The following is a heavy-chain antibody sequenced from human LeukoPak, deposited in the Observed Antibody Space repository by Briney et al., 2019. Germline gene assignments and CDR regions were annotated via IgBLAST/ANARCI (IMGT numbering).Heavy chain of an antibody. CDR1: GFIFSSYW. CDR3: ARLRKVGIVGAYYFDY. V-gene: IGHV3-7*01. CDR2: IKEDGSEK. J-gene: IGHJ4*02. Sequence: GGSLRLSCAASGFIFSSYWMSWVRQAPGKGLEWVANIKEDGSEKYYVDSVKGRFTISRDNAKNSLYLQMNSLRAEDTAVYYCARLRKVGIVGAYYFDYWGQGTLVTVSS. D-gene: IGHD1-26*01.